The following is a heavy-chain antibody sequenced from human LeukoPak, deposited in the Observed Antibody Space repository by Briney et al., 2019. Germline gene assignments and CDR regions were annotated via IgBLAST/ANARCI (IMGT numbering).Heavy chain of an antibody. Sequence: PSQTLSLTCAVSGGSISSGGYSWSWIRQPPGKGLEWIGYIYHSGSTDYNPSLKSRVTISVDRSKNQFSLKLSSVTAADTAVYYCARSSYGDYVDYWGQGTLVTVSS. CDR3: ARSSYGDYVDY. J-gene: IGHJ4*02. CDR2: IYHSGST. D-gene: IGHD4-17*01. V-gene: IGHV4-30-2*01. CDR1: GGSISSGGYS.